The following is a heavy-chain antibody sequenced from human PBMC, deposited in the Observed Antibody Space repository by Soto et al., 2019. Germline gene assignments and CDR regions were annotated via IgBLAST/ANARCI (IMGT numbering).Heavy chain of an antibody. CDR1: GFMFGVYW. J-gene: IGHJ4*02. Sequence: EAQLVESGGGLVQPGGSLRLSCAASGFMFGVYWMSWVRQAPGKGLEWVANINDDGSERNYVDSVKGRFTISRDTPNYLLFLQMNSLSDEDTAVYYCAREFYGYYTYGPGDYWGQGTLVAVSS. V-gene: IGHV3-7*01. D-gene: IGHD3-3*01. CDR3: AREFYGYYTYGPGDY. CDR2: INDDGSER.